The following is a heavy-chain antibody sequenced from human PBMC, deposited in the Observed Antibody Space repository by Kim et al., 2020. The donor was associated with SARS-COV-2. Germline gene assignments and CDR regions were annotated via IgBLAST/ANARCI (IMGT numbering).Heavy chain of an antibody. CDR2: N. V-gene: IGHV6-1*01. D-gene: IGHD5-12*01. CDR3: AREGYDHTLFS. Sequence: NANAVSVKSRITINPDTYKNQFSLQLNSVTPEDTAVYYCAREGYDHTLFSWGQGTLVTVSS. J-gene: IGHJ5*02.